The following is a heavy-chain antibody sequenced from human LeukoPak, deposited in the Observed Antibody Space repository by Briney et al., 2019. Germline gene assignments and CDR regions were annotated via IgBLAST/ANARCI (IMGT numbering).Heavy chain of an antibody. Sequence: PGGSLRLSCAASGFTFTSYTINWVRQAPGKGLEWVSSIRSSSTYIYYADSVKGRFTVSRDNAKNSVYLQMNSLRADDTAVYYCARDAGMVKFDYWGQGTLVTVSS. V-gene: IGHV3-21*01. CDR1: GFTFTSYT. CDR2: IRSSSTYI. CDR3: ARDAGMVKFDY. D-gene: IGHD2-8*01. J-gene: IGHJ4*02.